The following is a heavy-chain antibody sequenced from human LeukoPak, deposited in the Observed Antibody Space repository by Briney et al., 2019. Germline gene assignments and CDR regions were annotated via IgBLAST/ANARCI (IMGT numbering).Heavy chain of an antibody. J-gene: IGHJ5*02. CDR1: GFTFSSYS. Sequence: GGSLRLSCAASGFTFSSYSMNWVRQAPGKGLEWVSSISSSSSYIYYADSVKGRFTISRDNAKNSLYLQMNSLRAEDTAVYYCASIEEHITNPGIRSDPWGQGTLVTVSS. CDR2: ISSSSSYI. V-gene: IGHV3-21*01. D-gene: IGHD2-21*01. CDR3: ASIEEHITNPGIRSDP.